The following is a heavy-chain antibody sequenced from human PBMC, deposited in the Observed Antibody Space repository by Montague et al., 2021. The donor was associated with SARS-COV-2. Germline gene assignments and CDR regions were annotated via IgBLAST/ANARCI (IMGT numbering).Heavy chain of an antibody. Sequence: SETLSLTCTVSGVSVNNNYWSWIRQPPAKGLEWVGDVLYNKGTNFNPSLKSRVAISVDTYTNQFSLTLTSVTAADTAFYYCLRHPHYDGLNGPPDFWDQGTLVTVSS. CDR2: VLYNKGT. J-gene: IGHJ4*02. CDR1: GVSVNNNY. V-gene: IGHV4-59*08. D-gene: IGHD3-9*01. CDR3: LRHPHYDGLNGPPDF.